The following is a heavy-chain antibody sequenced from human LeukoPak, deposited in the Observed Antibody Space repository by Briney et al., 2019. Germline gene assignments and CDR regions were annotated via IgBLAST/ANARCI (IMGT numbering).Heavy chain of an antibody. CDR2: ISYSGGT. CDR1: GGSINSYY. J-gene: IGHJ4*02. V-gene: IGHV4-59*12. CDR3: ARDRRGHYDILTGYVPTGVFDY. Sequence: SETLSLTCTVSGGSINSYYWSWIRQPQGKGLEWFGHISYSGGTNSNPSLRSRVTISVDTSKNQFSLILNSVIAADTAVYYCARDRRGHYDILTGYVPTGVFDYWGQGSLVTVSS. D-gene: IGHD3-9*01.